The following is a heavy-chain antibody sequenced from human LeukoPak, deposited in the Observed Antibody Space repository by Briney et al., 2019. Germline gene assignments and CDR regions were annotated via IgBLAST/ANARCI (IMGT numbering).Heavy chain of an antibody. V-gene: IGHV3-7*02. D-gene: IGHD1-26*01. J-gene: IGHJ5*02. CDR2: IKQDGSEI. CDR3: ASGHSGMWYWWFGA. CDR1: GFTFSYYW. Sequence: PGGSLRLSCAASGFTFSYYWMSWVRQAPGRGLQWVASIKQDGSEIYYVDSVKGRFSISRDNDKNSLSLQMNSLRAEDTAVYYCASGHSGMWYWWFGAWGQGTLVTVSS.